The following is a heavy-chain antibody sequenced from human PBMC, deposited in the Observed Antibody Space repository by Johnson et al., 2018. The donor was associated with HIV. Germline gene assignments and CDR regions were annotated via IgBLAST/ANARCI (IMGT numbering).Heavy chain of an antibody. CDR3: ARDRGVFWNNDYKGDAFDI. Sequence: VQLVESGGGVVQPGGSLRLSCAASGFTVSTNYMSWIRQAPGKGLEWVSVIYSGGRTYHADSVKGRFTLSRDNSKNTLYLQMNSLRAEDTAVYYCARDRGVFWNNDYKGDAFDIWGQGTMVTVSS. CDR1: GFTVSTNY. V-gene: IGHV3-66*01. J-gene: IGHJ3*02. CDR2: IYSGGRT. D-gene: IGHD3-3*01.